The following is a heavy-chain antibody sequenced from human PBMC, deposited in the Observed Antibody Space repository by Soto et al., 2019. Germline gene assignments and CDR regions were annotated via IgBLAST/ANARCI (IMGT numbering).Heavy chain of an antibody. V-gene: IGHV1-46*01. J-gene: IGHJ6*02. CDR1: GYTFTSYY. CDR3: AREQVADTTGSYYYGMDV. Sequence: VASVKVSCKASGYTFTSYYMHWVRQAPGQGLEWMGIINPSGGSTSYAQKFQGRVTMTRDTSTSTVYMELSSLRSEDTAVYYCAREQVADTTGSYYYGMDVWGQGTTVPVSS. D-gene: IGHD1-26*01. CDR2: INPSGGST.